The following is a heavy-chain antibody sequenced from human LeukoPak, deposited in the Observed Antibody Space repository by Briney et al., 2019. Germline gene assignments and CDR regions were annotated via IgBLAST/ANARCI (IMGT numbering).Heavy chain of an antibody. CDR2: IKSKTDGGTT. V-gene: IGHV3-15*01. CDR1: GFTFSNAW. Sequence: GGSLRLSCAASGFTFSNAWMSWVRQAPGKGLEWVGRIKSKTDGGTTDYAAPVKGRFTISRDDSKNTLYLQMNSLKTEDTAVYYCTTDLGQEEPIDYWGQGTLVTVSS. D-gene: IGHD1-26*01. CDR3: TTDLGQEEPIDY. J-gene: IGHJ4*02.